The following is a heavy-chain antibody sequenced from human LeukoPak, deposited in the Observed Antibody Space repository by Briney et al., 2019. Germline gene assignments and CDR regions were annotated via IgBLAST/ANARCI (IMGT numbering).Heavy chain of an antibody. CDR1: GFTFSSYG. J-gene: IGHJ5*02. CDR3: AKDPTRLRRSRGPNWFDP. CDR2: ISYDGSNK. V-gene: IGHV3-30*18. Sequence: GGSLRLSCAASGFTFSSYGMHWVRQAPGKGLEWVAVISYDGSNKYYADSVKGRFTISRDNSKNTLYLQMNSLRAEDKAVYYCAKDPTRLRRSRGPNWFDPWGQGTLVTVSS. D-gene: IGHD4-17*01.